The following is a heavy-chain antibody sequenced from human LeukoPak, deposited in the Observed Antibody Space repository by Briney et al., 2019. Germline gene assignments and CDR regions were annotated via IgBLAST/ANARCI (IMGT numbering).Heavy chain of an antibody. J-gene: IGHJ2*01. D-gene: IGHD6-13*01. Sequence: GGSLRLSCAASGFTFSSYAMSWVRQAPGKGLEWVSAISGSGGSTYYADSVKGRFTISRDNSKNTLYLQMNSLRAEDTAVYYCAKDPYSSSFYWYFDLWGRGTLVTVSS. CDR2: ISGSGGST. CDR3: AKDPYSSSFYWYFDL. CDR1: GFTFSSYA. V-gene: IGHV3-23*01.